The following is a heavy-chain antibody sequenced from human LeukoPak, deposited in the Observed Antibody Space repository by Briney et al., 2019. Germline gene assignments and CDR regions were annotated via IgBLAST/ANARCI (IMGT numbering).Heavy chain of an antibody. CDR1: GFTFSNYA. Sequence: GKSLRLSCAASGFTFSNYAMHWARQAPGKGLEWVSLISSGGTYEYYADSVKGRFTISRDNSKNTLYLQLNSLRAEDTAVYYCARDSTYYYDSGSSGPHYFDNWGQGTLVTVSS. CDR3: ARDSTYYYDSGSSGPHYFDN. J-gene: IGHJ4*02. V-gene: IGHV3-30*01. D-gene: IGHD3-10*01. CDR2: ISSGGTYE.